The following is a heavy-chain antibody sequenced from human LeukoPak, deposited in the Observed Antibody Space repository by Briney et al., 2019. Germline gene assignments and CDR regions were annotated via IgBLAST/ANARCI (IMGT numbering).Heavy chain of an antibody. CDR2: ISSSSSYI. CDR1: GFTFSGYS. CDR3: ARDRRIQLWDYYFDY. D-gene: IGHD5-18*01. Sequence: PGGSLRLSCAASGFTFSGYSMNWVRQAPGKGLEWVSSISSSSSYIYYADSVKGRFTISRDNAKNSLYLQMNSLRAGDTAVYYCARDRRIQLWDYYFDYWGQGTLVTVSS. J-gene: IGHJ4*02. V-gene: IGHV3-21*01.